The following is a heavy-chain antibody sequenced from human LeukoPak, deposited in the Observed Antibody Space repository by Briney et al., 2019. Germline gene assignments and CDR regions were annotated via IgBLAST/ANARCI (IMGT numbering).Heavy chain of an antibody. Sequence: SETLSLTCAVSGGSISSGGYSWSWIRQPPGKGLEWIGYIYHSGSTYYNPSLKSRVTISVDRSKNQLSLKLSSVTAADTAVYYCARRIAAAGPFDYWGQGTLVTVSS. CDR1: GGSISSGGYS. CDR2: IYHSGST. V-gene: IGHV4-30-2*01. D-gene: IGHD6-13*01. CDR3: ARRIAAAGPFDY. J-gene: IGHJ4*02.